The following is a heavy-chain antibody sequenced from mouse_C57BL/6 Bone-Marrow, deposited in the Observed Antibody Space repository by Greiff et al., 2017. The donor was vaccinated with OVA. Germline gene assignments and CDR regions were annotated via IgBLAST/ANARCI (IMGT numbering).Heavy chain of an antibody. CDR3: ARGYYGSRGYWYFDV. CDR2: IDPSDSYT. D-gene: IGHD1-1*01. Sequence: VQLQQPGAELVKPGASVKLSCKASGYTFTSYWMQWVKQRPGQGLEWIGEIDPSDSYTNYNQKFKGKATLTVDTSSSTAYMQLSSLTSEDSAVYYCARGYYGSRGYWYFDVWGTGTTVTVSS. J-gene: IGHJ1*03. CDR1: GYTFTSYW. V-gene: IGHV1-50*01.